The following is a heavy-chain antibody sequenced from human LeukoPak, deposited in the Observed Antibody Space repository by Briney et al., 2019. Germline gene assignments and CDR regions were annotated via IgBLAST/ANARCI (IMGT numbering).Heavy chain of an antibody. D-gene: IGHD1-26*01. V-gene: IGHV3-23*01. CDR2: ISGSGGST. CDR3: ARESGSYYPYFDY. CDR1: GFTFSTYW. Sequence: SGGSLRLSCAASGFTFSTYWMHWVRQAPGKGLEWVSAISGSGGSTYYADSVKGRFTISRDNSKNTLYLQMNSLRAEDTAVYYCARESGSYYPYFDYWGQGTLVTVSS. J-gene: IGHJ4*02.